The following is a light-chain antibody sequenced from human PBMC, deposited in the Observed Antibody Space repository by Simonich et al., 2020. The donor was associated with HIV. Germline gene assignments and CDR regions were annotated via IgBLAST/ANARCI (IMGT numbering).Light chain of an antibody. J-gene: IGKJ1*01. V-gene: IGKV4-1*01. CDR3: QQYYSTPWT. CDR1: QSVLYSSNNKNY. Sequence: DIVMTQSPDSLAVSLVERATIHCTSSQSVLYSSNNKNYLAWYQQKPGQPPKLLIYWASTRESGVPDRFSGSGSGTDFTLTISSLQAEDVAVYYCQQYYSTPWTFGQGTKVEIK. CDR2: WAS.